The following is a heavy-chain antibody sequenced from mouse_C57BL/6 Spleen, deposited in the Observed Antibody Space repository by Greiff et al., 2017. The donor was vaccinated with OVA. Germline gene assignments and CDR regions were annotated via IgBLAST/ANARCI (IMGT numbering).Heavy chain of an antibody. CDR2: IDPETGGT. Sequence: VQLVESGAELVRPGASVTLSCKASGYTFTDYEMHWVKQTPVHGLEWIGAIDPETGGTAYNQKFKGKAILTADKSSSTAYMELRSLTSEDSAVYYCTRGVYGLYSDYWGQGTTLTVSS. CDR3: TRGVYGLYSDY. J-gene: IGHJ2*01. CDR1: GYTFTDYE. V-gene: IGHV1-15*01. D-gene: IGHD1-1*01.